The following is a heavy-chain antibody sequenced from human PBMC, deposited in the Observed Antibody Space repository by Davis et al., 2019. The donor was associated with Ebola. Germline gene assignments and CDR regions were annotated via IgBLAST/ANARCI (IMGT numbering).Heavy chain of an antibody. CDR3: ARAAGRRWFDP. D-gene: IGHD6-13*01. Sequence: ASVQVSCQASGYTFTSHGISWVRQAPGQGLEWLGWISAYNGNTNYAQKLQGRVTMTTDTSTSTAYMELRSLRSDDTAVYYCARAAGRRWFDPWGQGTLVTVSS. CDR2: ISAYNGNT. CDR1: GYTFTSHG. V-gene: IGHV1-18*01. J-gene: IGHJ5*02.